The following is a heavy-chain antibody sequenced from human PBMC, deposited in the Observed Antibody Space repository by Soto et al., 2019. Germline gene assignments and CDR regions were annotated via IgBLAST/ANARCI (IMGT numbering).Heavy chain of an antibody. V-gene: IGHV6-1*01. CDR1: GDSVSSNSAA. CDR3: ARDREYSSSSRFDY. J-gene: IGHJ4*02. CDR2: TYYRSKWYN. D-gene: IGHD6-6*01. Sequence: PSQTLSLTCAISGDSVSSNSAAWNWIRQSPSRGLEWLGRTYYRSKWYNDYAVSVKSRITINPDTSKNQYSLQLNSVTPEDTSVYYCARDREYSSSSRFDYWGQGTLVTVSS.